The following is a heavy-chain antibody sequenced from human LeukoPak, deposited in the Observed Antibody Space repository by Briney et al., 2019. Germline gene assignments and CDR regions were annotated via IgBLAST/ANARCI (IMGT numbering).Heavy chain of an antibody. V-gene: IGHV3-23*01. Sequence: GGSLRIYCAASGFTFSSYAMSWVRQAPGKGLEWVSSISGSGGTTYYADSVKGRFTISRDNSKNTLYLQMNSLRAEDTAVYYCAGGDTMIVVVSYWGQGTLVTVSS. CDR1: GFTFSSYA. CDR3: AGGDTMIVVVSY. CDR2: ISGSGGTT. J-gene: IGHJ4*02. D-gene: IGHD3-22*01.